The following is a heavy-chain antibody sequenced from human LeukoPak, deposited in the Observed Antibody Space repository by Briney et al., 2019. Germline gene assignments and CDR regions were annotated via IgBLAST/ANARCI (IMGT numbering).Heavy chain of an antibody. J-gene: IGHJ5*02. CDR3: ARVGFIAVAGPPDSWFDP. Sequence: ASVKVSCKASGYAFTSYSMHWVRQAPAQGLEWMGIINPSGGSTSYAQKFQGRVTMTRDTSTSTVYMELSSLRSENTAVYYCARVGFIAVAGPPDSWFDPWGQGTLVTVSS. V-gene: IGHV1-46*01. CDR2: INPSGGST. CDR1: GYAFTSYS. D-gene: IGHD6-19*01.